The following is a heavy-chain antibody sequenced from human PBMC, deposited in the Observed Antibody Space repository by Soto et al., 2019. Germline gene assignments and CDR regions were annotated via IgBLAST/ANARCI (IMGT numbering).Heavy chain of an antibody. V-gene: IGHV3-7*01. Sequence: WGPLLLFCVPPGFTFSIYWMNWVRQAPGKGLEWVANIKQDGSEKYYVDSVKGRFTISRDNAKMSLYLQMSSLRAEHTAVYYCASLYSSNWSNYFDYWGQGTLVTVSS. D-gene: IGHD6-13*01. J-gene: IGHJ4*02. CDR2: IKQDGSEK. CDR1: GFTFSIYW. CDR3: ASLYSSNWSNYFDY.